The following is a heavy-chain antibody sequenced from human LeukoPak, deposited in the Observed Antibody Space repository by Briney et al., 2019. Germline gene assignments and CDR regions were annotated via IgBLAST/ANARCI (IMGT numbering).Heavy chain of an antibody. D-gene: IGHD2-15*01. V-gene: IGHV3-23*01. CDR2: VSVNGGTT. Sequence: PGGSLRLSCAASGFTFSSCALSWVRQAPGKGLEWVSTVSVNGGTTYYADSVKGRFTISRDNSKNTLSLHVNSLRTEDTAVYYCAKASGEAYYYEMDVWGQGTTVTVSS. J-gene: IGHJ6*02. CDR1: GFTFSSCA. CDR3: AKASGEAYYYEMDV.